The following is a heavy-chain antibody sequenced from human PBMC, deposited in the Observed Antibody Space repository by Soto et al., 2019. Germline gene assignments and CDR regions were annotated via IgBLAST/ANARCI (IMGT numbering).Heavy chain of an antibody. Sequence: SETLSLTCTVSGGSISSYYWSWIRQPAGKGLEWIGRIYTSGSTNYNPSLKSRVTMSVDTSKNQFSPKLSSVTAADTAVYYCARACSSNSCYDVFDYWGQGTLVTVSS. J-gene: IGHJ4*02. CDR2: IYTSGST. V-gene: IGHV4-4*07. D-gene: IGHD2-2*01. CDR1: GGSISSYY. CDR3: ARACSSNSCYDVFDY.